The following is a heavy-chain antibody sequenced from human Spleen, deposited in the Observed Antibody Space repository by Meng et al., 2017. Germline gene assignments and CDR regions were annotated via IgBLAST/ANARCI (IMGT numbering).Heavy chain of an antibody. Sequence: SETLSLTCTVSSGSIRKYYCNWVRQPAGKGLEWIGNIYFSGITNYNPSLRTRVTMSVDTSNYQFSLRLTAVTAADTAVYYCARDKFYGSGSFYRRQRYSYHGVDVWGQG. CDR1: SGSIRKYY. V-gene: IGHV4-4*07. CDR3: ARDKFYGSGSFYRRQRYSYHGVDV. D-gene: IGHD3-10*01. J-gene: IGHJ6*01. CDR2: IYFSGIT.